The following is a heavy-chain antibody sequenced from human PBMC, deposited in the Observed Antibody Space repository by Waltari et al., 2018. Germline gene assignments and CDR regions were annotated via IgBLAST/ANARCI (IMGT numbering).Heavy chain of an antibody. J-gene: IGHJ5*02. CDR3: ARVVHSGYGGWFDP. V-gene: IGHV4-34*01. CDR2: INHSGST. CDR1: GGSFSGYY. D-gene: IGHD5-12*01. Sequence: QVQLQQWGAGLLKPSETLSLTCAVYGGSFSGYYWSWIRQPPGKGLEWIGEINHSGSTNYNTSLKSRVTISVDTSKNQFSLKLSSVTAADTAVYYCARVVHSGYGGWFDPWGQGTLVTVSS.